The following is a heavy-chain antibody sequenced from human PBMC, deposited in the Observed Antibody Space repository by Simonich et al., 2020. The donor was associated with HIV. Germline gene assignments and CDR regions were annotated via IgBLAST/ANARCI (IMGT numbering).Heavy chain of an antibody. Sequence: EMQLVQSGAEVKKPGESLKISCKGSGYSFTSYWIGWGRQMPGKGREWMGIIYPGDSYTRYSPYFQGQVTISADKSISTAYLQWSSLKASDTAMYYCVSRAEDILTGSGGGGYFDYWGQGTLVTVSS. J-gene: IGHJ4*02. CDR1: GYSFTSYW. CDR3: VSRAEDILTGSGGGGYFDY. D-gene: IGHD3-9*01. CDR2: IYPGDSYT. V-gene: IGHV5-51*03.